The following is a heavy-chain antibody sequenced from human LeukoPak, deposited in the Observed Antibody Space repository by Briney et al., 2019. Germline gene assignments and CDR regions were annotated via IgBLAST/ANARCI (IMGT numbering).Heavy chain of an antibody. D-gene: IGHD3-9*01. CDR3: ARIDYDILTGYFDY. CDR1: GGSFSGYY. V-gene: IGHV4-34*01. Sequence: PSETLSLTCAVYGGSFSGYYRSWIRQPPGKGLEWIGEINHSGSTNYNPPLKSRVTISVDTSKNQFSLKLSSVTAADTAVYYCARIDYDILTGYFDYWGQGTLVTVSS. CDR2: INHSGST. J-gene: IGHJ4*02.